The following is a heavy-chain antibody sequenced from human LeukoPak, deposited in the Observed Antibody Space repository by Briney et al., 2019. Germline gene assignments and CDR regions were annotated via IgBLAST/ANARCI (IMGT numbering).Heavy chain of an antibody. CDR2: IYPGDSGT. CDR1: GYIFNSYW. Sequence: GESLKISCKGSGYIFNSYWIGWVRQMPGKGLEWMGIIYPGDSGTRYSPSFQGQVTISADKSISTAYLQWSSLKASDTAMYYCARHYPEGGYNYVDYWGQGTLITVSS. J-gene: IGHJ4*02. V-gene: IGHV5-51*01. D-gene: IGHD5-24*01. CDR3: ARHYPEGGYNYVDY.